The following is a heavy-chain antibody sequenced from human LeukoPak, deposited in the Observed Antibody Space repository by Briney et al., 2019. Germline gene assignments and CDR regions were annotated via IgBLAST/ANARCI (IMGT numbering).Heavy chain of an antibody. V-gene: IGHV4-4*07. Sequence: SETLSLTCTVSGGSISSYYWSWIRQPAGKGLEWIGRIYTSGGTNYNPSLKSRVTMSVDTSKNQFSLKLSSVTAADTAVYYCARDRSCSSTSCYTGPGYYYYYYMDVWGKGTTVTVSS. J-gene: IGHJ6*03. CDR3: ARDRSCSSTSCYTGPGYYYYYYMDV. CDR2: IYTSGGT. D-gene: IGHD2-2*02. CDR1: GGSISSYY.